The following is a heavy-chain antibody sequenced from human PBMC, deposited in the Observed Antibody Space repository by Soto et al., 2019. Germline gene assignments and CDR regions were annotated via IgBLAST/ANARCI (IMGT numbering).Heavy chain of an antibody. CDR1: GFTFSSYG. Sequence: QVQLVESGGGVVQPGRSLRLSCAASGFTFSSYGMHWVRQAPGKGLEWVAVIWYDGSNKYYADSVKGRFTISRDNSKNMLYLQINCLRAEDTAVYYCARDMVATLACWGQGTLVTVSS. D-gene: IGHD5-12*01. CDR3: ARDMVATLAC. CDR2: IWYDGSNK. J-gene: IGHJ4*02. V-gene: IGHV3-33*01.